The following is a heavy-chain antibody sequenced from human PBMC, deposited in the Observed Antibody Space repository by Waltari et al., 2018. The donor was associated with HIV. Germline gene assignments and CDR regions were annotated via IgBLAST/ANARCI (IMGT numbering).Heavy chain of an antibody. CDR2: ISYDGIDK. CDR1: GFTFNNYI. Sequence: VQLVESGGGVVQPGRSLRLSCTGSGFTFNNYILHWVRQAPGKGLEWIALISYDGIDKDYADSLRGRFTISRDNSKNTLFLQMDSLRIEDTALYYCAREAVTTNYYFDNWGQGTLVTVSS. V-gene: IGHV3-30*04. J-gene: IGHJ4*02. CDR3: AREAVTTNYYFDN. D-gene: IGHD1-1*01.